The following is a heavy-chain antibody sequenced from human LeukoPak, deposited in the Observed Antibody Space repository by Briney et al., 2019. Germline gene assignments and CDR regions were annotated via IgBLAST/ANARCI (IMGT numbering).Heavy chain of an antibody. J-gene: IGHJ4*02. D-gene: IGHD6-13*01. Sequence: SETLSLTCTVSGGSISSYYWSWIRQPPGKGLEWIGYIYYSGSTNYNPSLKSRVTISVDTSKNQFSLKLSSVTAADTAVYYCASSGPRKIAAAGTLDYWGQGTLVTVFS. CDR1: GGSISSYY. CDR3: ASSGPRKIAAAGTLDY. V-gene: IGHV4-59*08. CDR2: IYYSGST.